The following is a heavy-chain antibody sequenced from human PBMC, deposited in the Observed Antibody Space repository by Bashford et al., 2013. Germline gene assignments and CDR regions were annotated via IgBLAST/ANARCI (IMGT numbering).Heavy chain of an antibody. J-gene: IGHJ4*02. V-gene: IGHV3-48*03. CDR1: GFTFSSYE. CDR3: ARGPQTGPFDY. Sequence: PGGSLRDSPVQPLGFTFSSYEMNWSARRPGRGLEWVSYISSSGSTIYYADSVKGRFTISRDNAKNSLYLQMNSLRAEDTAVYYCARGPQTGPFDYWGPGNPGHRLL. D-gene: IGHD7-27*01. CDR2: ISSSGSTI.